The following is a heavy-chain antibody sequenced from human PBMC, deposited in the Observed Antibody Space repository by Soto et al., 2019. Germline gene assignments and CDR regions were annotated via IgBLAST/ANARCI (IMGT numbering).Heavy chain of an antibody. CDR3: ARVACSTNSCYWFDP. CDR2: IRTYSGNT. D-gene: IGHD2-2*01. Sequence: QVQLVQSGAEVKKPGASVKVSCKTSGYTFTSYDITWQRQAPGQGLEWMGRIRTYSGNTNYAQKFQGRVTMTTDTSASTVYMELRSLGSDDTAVYYCARVACSTNSCYWFDPWGQGTLVTVSS. V-gene: IGHV1-18*01. J-gene: IGHJ5*02. CDR1: GYTFTSYD.